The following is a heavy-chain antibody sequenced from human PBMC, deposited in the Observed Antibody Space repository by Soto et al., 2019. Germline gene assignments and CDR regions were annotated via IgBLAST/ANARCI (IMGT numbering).Heavy chain of an antibody. V-gene: IGHV4-34*01. CDR2: INHSGST. CDR1: GGSFSGYY. CDR3: ASSDGSGAYYFDY. J-gene: IGHJ4*02. Sequence: ASETLSLTCAVYGGSFSGYYWSWIRQPPGKGLEWIGEINHSGSTNYNPSLKSRVTISVDTSKNQFSLKLSSVTAADTAVYYCASSDGSGAYYFDYWGQGTLVTVSS. D-gene: IGHD3-10*01.